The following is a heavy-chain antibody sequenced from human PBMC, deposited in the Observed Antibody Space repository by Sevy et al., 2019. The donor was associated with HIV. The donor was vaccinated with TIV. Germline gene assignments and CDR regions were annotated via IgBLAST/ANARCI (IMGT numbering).Heavy chain of an antibody. CDR2: LSFGCGEI. CDR3: AREGCTKPHDY. V-gene: IGHV3-23*01. CDR1: GFTFSKYS. Sequence: GGSLRLSCAASGFTFSKYSMSWVRQPPGKGLEWVSTLSFGCGEINYADSVKGRFTISRDNSKSSVYLQMNNLRPEDTAVYYCAREGCTKPHDYWGQGTLDTVPS. J-gene: IGHJ4*02. D-gene: IGHD2-8*01.